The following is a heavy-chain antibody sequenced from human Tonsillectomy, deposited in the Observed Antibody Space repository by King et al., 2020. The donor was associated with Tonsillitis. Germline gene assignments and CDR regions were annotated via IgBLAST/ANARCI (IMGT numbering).Heavy chain of an antibody. J-gene: IGHJ4*02. Sequence: VQLVESGGGLVQPGGSLRLSCAASGFTFSSYAMSWVRQAPGKGLEWVSAISGSGGSTYYADSVKGRFTISRDNAKNTLYLQMNSLRAEDTAVYYCAKVSYYARRIKIGFDYWGQGTLVTVSS. D-gene: IGHD3-10*02. CDR1: GFTFSSYA. CDR3: AKVSYYARRIKIGFDY. V-gene: IGHV3-23*04. CDR2: ISGSGGST.